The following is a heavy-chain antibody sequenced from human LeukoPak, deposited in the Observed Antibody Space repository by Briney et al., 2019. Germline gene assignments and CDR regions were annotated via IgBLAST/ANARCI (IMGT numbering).Heavy chain of an antibody. D-gene: IGHD3-10*01. V-gene: IGHV1-46*01. J-gene: IGHJ6*03. CDR3: ARDSGAAKGYYYYYMDV. Sequence: GASVKVSCKASGYTFTSYYMHWVRQAPGQGLEWMGIINPSGGSTSYAQKFQGGVTMTRDTSTSTVYMELSSLRSEDTAVYYCARDSGAAKGYYYYYMDVWGKGTTVTVSS. CDR1: GYTFTSYY. CDR2: INPSGGST.